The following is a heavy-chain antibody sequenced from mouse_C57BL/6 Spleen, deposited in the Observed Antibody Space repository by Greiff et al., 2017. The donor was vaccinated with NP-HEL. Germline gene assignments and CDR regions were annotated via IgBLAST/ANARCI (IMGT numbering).Heavy chain of an antibody. J-gene: IGHJ2*01. CDR1: GFTFSDYG. V-gene: IGHV5-17*01. D-gene: IGHD2-4*01. CDR2: ISSGSSTI. Sequence: EVKLVESGGGLVKPGGSLKLSCAASGFTFSDYGMHWVRQAPEKGLEWVAYISSGSSTIYYADTVKGRFTISRDNAKNTLFLQMTSLRSEETAMYYCARNDYEGDYFDYWGQGTTLTVSS. CDR3: ARNDYEGDYFDY.